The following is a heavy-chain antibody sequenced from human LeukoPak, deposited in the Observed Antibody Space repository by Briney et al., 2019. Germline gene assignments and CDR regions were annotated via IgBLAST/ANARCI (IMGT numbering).Heavy chain of an antibody. CDR2: ISVSGGNT. J-gene: IGHJ4*02. D-gene: IGHD3-10*01. Sequence: GGSLRLSSAASEFSFSSYAMSWVRQAPGKGLDSASGISVSGGNTYYAESVKGRFTISRDNSKNTLYLQMNSLRAEYTAVYYCAKDVHYFRSGTYYTLDYWGQGTLVTVSS. CDR3: AKDVHYFRSGTYYTLDY. V-gene: IGHV3-23*01. CDR1: EFSFSSYA.